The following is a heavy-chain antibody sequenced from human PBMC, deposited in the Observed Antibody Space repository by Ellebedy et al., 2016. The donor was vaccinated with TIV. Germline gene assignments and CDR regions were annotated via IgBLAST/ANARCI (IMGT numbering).Heavy chain of an antibody. CDR1: GGSISSYY. CDR2: MYFSGGT. J-gene: IGHJ4*02. CDR3: SRFVAAYGYYY. Sequence: MPSETLSLTCTVSGGSISSYYWSWIRQPPGKGLEWIGYMYFSGGTNSNPSLKSRVTISVDTSNNLFSLTLSSVTAADTAVYYCSRFVAAYGYYYWGQGTLVTVSS. D-gene: IGHD5-24*01. V-gene: IGHV4-59*01.